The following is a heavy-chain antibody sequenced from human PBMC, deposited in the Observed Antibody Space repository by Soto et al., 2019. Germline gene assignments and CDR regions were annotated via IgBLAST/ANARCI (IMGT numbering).Heavy chain of an antibody. D-gene: IGHD3-10*01. CDR3: ALHYGSGSNYYYYGMDV. J-gene: IGHJ6*02. V-gene: IGHV4-39*01. CDR2: IYYSGST. Sequence: PSETLSLTCSVSGGSISSSSYYWGWIRQPPGKGLEWIGSIYYSGSTYYNPSLKSRVTISVDTSKNQFSLKLSSVTAADTAVYYCALHYGSGSNYYYYGMDVWGQGTTVTVSS. CDR1: GGSISSSSYY.